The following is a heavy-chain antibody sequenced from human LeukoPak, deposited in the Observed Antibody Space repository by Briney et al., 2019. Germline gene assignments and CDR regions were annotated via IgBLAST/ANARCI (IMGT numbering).Heavy chain of an antibody. Sequence: SETLSLTCAVYGGSFSVYYWSWIRHPPGEGLEWIGEINHSGSTNYNPSLKSRVTISVDTSKNQFSLKLSSVTAADTAVYYCARGEDSSGWFVYWGQGTLVTVSS. CDR2: INHSGST. CDR1: GGSFSVYY. CDR3: ARGEDSSGWFVY. J-gene: IGHJ4*02. V-gene: IGHV4-34*01. D-gene: IGHD6-19*01.